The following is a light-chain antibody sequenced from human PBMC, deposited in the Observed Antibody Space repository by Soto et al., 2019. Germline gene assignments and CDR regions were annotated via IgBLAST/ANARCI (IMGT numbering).Light chain of an antibody. CDR2: AAS. Sequence: DIQLTQSASSLSASVGDRVSISCRASQSISNYLNWYQQKPGKAPKVLIFAASRLQSGVPSRFSGSGSGTEFTLTISSLQPDDFATYYCQQYNSYWTFGQRTKVDI. CDR1: QSISNY. CDR3: QQYNSYWT. V-gene: IGKV1-16*01. J-gene: IGKJ1*01.